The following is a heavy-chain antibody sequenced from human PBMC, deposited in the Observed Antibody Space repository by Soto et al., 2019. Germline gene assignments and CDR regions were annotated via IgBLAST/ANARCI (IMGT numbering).Heavy chain of an antibody. CDR1: GYTFTSYG. J-gene: IGHJ6*02. D-gene: IGHD1-1*01. CDR2: ISAYNGNT. CDR3: ARDGPSAQNWNHNLQMLKTGYYYYYGMDV. V-gene: IGHV1-18*01. Sequence: ASVKVSCKASGYTFTSYGISWVRQAPGQGLEWMGWISAYNGNTNYAQKLQGRVTMTTDTPTSTAYMELRSLRSDDAAVYYCARDGPSAQNWNHNLQMLKTGYYYYYGMDVWGQGTTVTVYS.